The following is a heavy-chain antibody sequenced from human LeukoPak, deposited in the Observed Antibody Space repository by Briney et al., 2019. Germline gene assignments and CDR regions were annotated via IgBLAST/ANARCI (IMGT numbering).Heavy chain of an antibody. Sequence: GGSLRLSCAASGFTFSSYSMNWVRQAPGKWLEWVSSISSSSSYIYYADSVKGRFTISRDNAKNSLYLQMNSLRAEDTAVYYCARDGMGYSSDYWGQGTLVTVSS. CDR1: GFTFSSYS. CDR3: ARDGMGYSSDY. D-gene: IGHD6-13*01. V-gene: IGHV3-21*01. CDR2: ISSSSSYI. J-gene: IGHJ4*02.